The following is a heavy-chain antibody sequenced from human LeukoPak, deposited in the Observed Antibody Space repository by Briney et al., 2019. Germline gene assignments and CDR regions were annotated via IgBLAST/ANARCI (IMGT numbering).Heavy chain of an antibody. CDR1: GYTLTELS. CDR2: FEPEDGEA. J-gene: IGHJ4*02. CDR3: TRDRGAYNLYDY. D-gene: IGHD1-1*01. Sequence: ASVKVSCKVSGYTLTELSMHWVRQAPGKGLEWMGGFEPEDGEAIYAQKFQGRVTMTEDTSTDTAYMELSSLRSEDTAVYHCTRDRGAYNLYDYWGQGTLVTVSS. V-gene: IGHV1-24*01.